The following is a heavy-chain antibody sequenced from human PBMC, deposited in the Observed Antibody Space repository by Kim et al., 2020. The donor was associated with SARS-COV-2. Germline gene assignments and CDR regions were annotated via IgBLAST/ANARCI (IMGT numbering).Heavy chain of an antibody. CDR3: AKGTEFSSASGFDY. CDR1: GFTFSSYI. J-gene: IGHJ4*02. V-gene: IGHV3-23*01. D-gene: IGHD6-6*01. CDR2: IGGRGSSS. Sequence: GGSLRLSCAASGFTFSSYIISWVRQAPGKGLEWVSAIGGRGSSSYFANSVKGRFTISRDNSENTLFLQMNSLRADDTALYYCAKGTEFSSASGFDYWGPGTLVTVSS.